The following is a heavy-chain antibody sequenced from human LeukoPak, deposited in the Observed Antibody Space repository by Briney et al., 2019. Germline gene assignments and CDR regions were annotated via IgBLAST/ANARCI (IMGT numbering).Heavy chain of an antibody. D-gene: IGHD6-19*01. CDR2: ISSSSSYI. CDR3: ARDSSGWYVGYFDY. J-gene: IGHJ4*02. CDR1: GFTFGSYS. V-gene: IGHV3-21*01. Sequence: GGSLRLSCAASGFTFGSYSMNWVRQAPGKGLEWVSSISSSSSYIYYADSVKGRFTIPRDNAKNSLYLQMNSLRAEDTAVYYCARDSSGWYVGYFDYWGQGTLVTVSS.